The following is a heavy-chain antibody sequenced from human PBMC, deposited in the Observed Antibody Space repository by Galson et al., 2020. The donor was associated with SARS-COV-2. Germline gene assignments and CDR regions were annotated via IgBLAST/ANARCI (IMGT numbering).Heavy chain of an antibody. D-gene: IGHD3-16*01. Sequence: ETSETLSLTCTVSGGSISSYYWSWIRQPPGKGLEWIGYIYYSGSTNYNPSLKSRVTISVDTSKNQFSLKLSSVTAADTAVYYCARVGFSWERDVAMDVWGQGTTVTVSS. CDR2: IYYSGST. CDR3: ARVGFSWERDVAMDV. J-gene: IGHJ6*02. V-gene: IGHV4-59*01. CDR1: GGSISSYY.